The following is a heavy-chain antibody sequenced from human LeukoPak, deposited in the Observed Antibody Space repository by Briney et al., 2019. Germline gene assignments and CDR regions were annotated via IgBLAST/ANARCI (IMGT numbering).Heavy chain of an antibody. J-gene: IGHJ3*02. Sequence: GGSLRLSCAASGFTFSSYEMNWVRQAPGKGLEGVSYISTSGSTKYYADSVKGRFTISSDNAKNSLYLQMNSLRAEDTAVYYCARDRDPGYNDSSGYRRVNAFDIWGQGTMVTVSS. CDR3: ARDRDPGYNDSSGYRRVNAFDI. D-gene: IGHD3-22*01. CDR2: ISTSGSTK. CDR1: GFTFSSYE. V-gene: IGHV3-48*03.